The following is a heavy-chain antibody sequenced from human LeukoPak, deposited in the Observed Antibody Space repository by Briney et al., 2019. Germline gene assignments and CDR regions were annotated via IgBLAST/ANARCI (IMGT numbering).Heavy chain of an antibody. D-gene: IGHD3-22*01. CDR3: ARGRAYYYDSSGYYWDY. Sequence: PSETLSLTCTVSGASISSGSYSWSWIRQPAGKGLEWIGRFYTSGSTNYNPSLKSRVTISADTSNNQFSLKLSSVTAADTAVYYCARGRAYYYDSSGYYWDYWGQGTLVTVSS. CDR2: FYTSGST. CDR1: GASISSGSYS. V-gene: IGHV4-61*02. J-gene: IGHJ4*02.